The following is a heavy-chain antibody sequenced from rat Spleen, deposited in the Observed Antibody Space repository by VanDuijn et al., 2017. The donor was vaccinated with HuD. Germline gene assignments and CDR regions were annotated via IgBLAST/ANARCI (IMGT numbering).Heavy chain of an antibody. V-gene: IGHV2-45*01. Sequence: QVQLKESGPGLVQPSETLSLTCTVSGFSLLNYSVHWVRQPPGKGLEWVGVMWRSGSTEYNSALKSRLSISRDTSKNHIFLKMNSLQSEDTTTYYCARAPGNGYVMDAWGQGASVTVSS. CDR3: ARAPGNGYVMDA. CDR1: GFSLLNYS. CDR2: MWRSGST. J-gene: IGHJ4*01. D-gene: IGHD5-1*01.